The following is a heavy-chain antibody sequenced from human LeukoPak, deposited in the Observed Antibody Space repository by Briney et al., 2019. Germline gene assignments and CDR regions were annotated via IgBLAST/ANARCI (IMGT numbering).Heavy chain of an antibody. CDR2: ITGSGAST. CDR3: AKDGGGSLEWLPPMDV. D-gene: IGHD3-3*01. Sequence: GGSLRLSCAAPGFTFSSYAMSWVRQAPGKGLEWVSSITGSGASTYYGDSVKGRFTISRDNSKNTLYLQMNRLRAEDTAVYYCAKDGGGSLEWLPPMDVWGQGTTVTVSS. CDR1: GFTFSSYA. V-gene: IGHV3-23*01. J-gene: IGHJ6*02.